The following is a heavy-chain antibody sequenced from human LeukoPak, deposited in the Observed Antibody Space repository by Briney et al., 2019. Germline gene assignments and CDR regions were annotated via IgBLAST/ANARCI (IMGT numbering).Heavy chain of an antibody. V-gene: IGHV4-59*01. D-gene: IGHD1-26*01. Sequence: SETLSLTCTVSGGSISSYYWSWIRQPPGKGLEWIGYIYYSGSTNYNPSLKSRVTISVDTSKNQFSLKLSSVTAADTAVYYCARSNSGSYFRGYFDYWGQGTLVTVSS. CDR1: GGSISSYY. CDR3: ARSNSGSYFRGYFDY. J-gene: IGHJ4*02. CDR2: IYYSGST.